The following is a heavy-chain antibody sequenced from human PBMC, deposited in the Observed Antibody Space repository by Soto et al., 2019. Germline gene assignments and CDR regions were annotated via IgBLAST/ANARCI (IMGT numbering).Heavy chain of an antibody. V-gene: IGHV2-5*02. J-gene: IGHJ4*02. CDR3: AHVYWAASGTRYYFDY. CDR2: IYWDDDK. CDR1: GFSFSTSAVG. Sequence: QITLKESGPTLVKPTQTLTLTCTFSGFSFSTSAVGVGWIRQPPGKALEWLALIYWDDDKLYSPSLKSRLTITKDTSRTQVVVTMTNMDPVDTATYYCAHVYWAASGTRYYFDYWGQGTLVTVSS. D-gene: IGHD6-13*01.